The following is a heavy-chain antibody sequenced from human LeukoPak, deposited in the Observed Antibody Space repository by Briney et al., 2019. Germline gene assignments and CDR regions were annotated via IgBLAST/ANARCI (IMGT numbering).Heavy chain of an antibody. D-gene: IGHD3-3*01. Sequence: SGGSLRLSCAASGFTFSSYWMTWVRQAPGKGLEWVANIKQDGSEAYYVDSVKGRFTVSRDNAKNSLYLQLNSLGAEDTAVYYCARMLDFWSGPDYWGQGTLVTVSS. CDR2: IKQDGSEA. V-gene: IGHV3-7*01. CDR1: GFTFSSYW. CDR3: ARMLDFWSGPDY. J-gene: IGHJ4*02.